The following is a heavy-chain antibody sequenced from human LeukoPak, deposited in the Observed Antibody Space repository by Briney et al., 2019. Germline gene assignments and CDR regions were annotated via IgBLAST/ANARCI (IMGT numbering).Heavy chain of an antibody. CDR1: GYSFTSYF. V-gene: IGHV5-51*01. Sequence: GQSLKISCKASGYSFTSYFIVWVRQMPGQGLEWVGTVYPADSDTTYSPSFQGQVTISVDKSIRTAYLQWSNLKASDTAMYYCARRSATVVTPEERDAFDIWGQGTMVTVSS. CDR2: VYPADSDT. J-gene: IGHJ3*02. CDR3: ARRSATVVTPEERDAFDI. D-gene: IGHD4-23*01.